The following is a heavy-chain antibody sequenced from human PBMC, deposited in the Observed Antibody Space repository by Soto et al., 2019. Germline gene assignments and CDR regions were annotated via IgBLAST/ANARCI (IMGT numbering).Heavy chain of an antibody. CDR1: GSSFSSYA. CDR3: AKGKIVAREHLYY. V-gene: IGHV3-30*18. CDR2: ISIRGGDE. J-gene: IGHJ4*02. Sequence: GGSLRLSCAASGSSFSSYAMHWARQAPGKGLEWVTVISIRGGDEYYAESVRGRFTISRDDSKNTLYLQMDSLRVEDTAVYYCAKGKIVAREHLYYWGQGSLVTVSA. D-gene: IGHD2-15*01.